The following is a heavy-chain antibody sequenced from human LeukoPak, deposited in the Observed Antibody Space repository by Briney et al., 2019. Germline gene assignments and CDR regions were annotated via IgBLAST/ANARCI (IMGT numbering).Heavy chain of an antibody. J-gene: IGHJ4*02. CDR1: GGSISSYY. V-gene: IGHV4-59*08. CDR2: IYYSGST. CDR3: ARHVKKGFPVYGSGSGRLQGGFDY. Sequence: SETLSLTCTVSGGSISSYYWSWIRQPPGKGLEWIGYIYYSGSTNYNPSLKSRVTISVDTSKNQFSLKLSSVTAADTAVYYCARHVKKGFPVYGSGSGRLQGGFDYWGQGTLVTVSS. D-gene: IGHD3-10*01.